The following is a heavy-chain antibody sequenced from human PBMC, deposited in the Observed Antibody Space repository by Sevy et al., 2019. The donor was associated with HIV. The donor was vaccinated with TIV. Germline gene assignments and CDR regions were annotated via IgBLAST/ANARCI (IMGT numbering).Heavy chain of an antibody. V-gene: IGHV3-49*04. D-gene: IGHD1-26*01. J-gene: IGHJ6*02. Sequence: GGSLRLSCTASGFTFGGYTMSWVRQPPGKGRKWVAFIRGKPYVGTTEYAASVKGRFTISRDDSKSIAYLQMNSLNTEDTAVYYCTRVEGAADWGMDVWGQGTTVTVSS. CDR2: IRGKPYVGTT. CDR1: GFTFGGYT. CDR3: TRVEGAADWGMDV.